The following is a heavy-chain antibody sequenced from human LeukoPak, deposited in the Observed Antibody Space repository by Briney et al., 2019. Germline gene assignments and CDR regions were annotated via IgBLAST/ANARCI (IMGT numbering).Heavy chain of an antibody. V-gene: IGHV1-2*02. CDR1: GYTFTGYY. D-gene: IGHD3-3*01. Sequence: GASVKVSCKASGYTFTGYYMHWVRQAPGQGLEWMGWINPNSGGTNYAQKFQGRVTMTRDTSISTAYMELSRLRSDDTAVYYCAXXXXXEWPLVYYYYYGMDVWGQGTTVTVSS. CDR2: INPNSGGT. J-gene: IGHJ6*02. CDR3: AXXXXXEWPLVYYYYYGMDV.